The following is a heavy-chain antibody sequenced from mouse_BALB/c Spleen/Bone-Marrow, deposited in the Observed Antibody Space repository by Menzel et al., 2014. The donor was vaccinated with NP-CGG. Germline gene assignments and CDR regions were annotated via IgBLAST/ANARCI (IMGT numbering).Heavy chain of an antibody. CDR3: ARGDDFRYAWFAY. CDR1: GFTFSDYY. D-gene: IGHD2-14*01. Sequence: EVQLVESGGGLVKPGGSLKLSCVASGFTFSDYYMYWVRQTPGKRLEWVATISDGGSYTYYPDSVKGRFTISRDDAKNNLYLQMSSLKSEDTAMYYCARGDDFRYAWFAYWGQGTLVTVSA. J-gene: IGHJ3*01. V-gene: IGHV5-4*02. CDR2: ISDGGSYT.